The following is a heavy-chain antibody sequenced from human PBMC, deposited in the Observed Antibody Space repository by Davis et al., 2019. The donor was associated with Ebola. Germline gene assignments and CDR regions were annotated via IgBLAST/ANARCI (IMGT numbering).Heavy chain of an antibody. V-gene: IGHV3-9*01. CDR3: AKEAVTFGGTVVVTHFDS. D-gene: IGHD3-16*01. CDR2: IRKNGDPI. Sequence: PGGSLRLSCAASGFTFDDSAMHWVRQAPGKGLEWVSGIRKNGDPIGYAGSVRGRFTISRDNAKNSLFLQMNSLRTEDTAFYYCAKEAVTFGGTVVVTHFDSWGHGTLVTVSS. CDR1: GFTFDDSA. J-gene: IGHJ4*01.